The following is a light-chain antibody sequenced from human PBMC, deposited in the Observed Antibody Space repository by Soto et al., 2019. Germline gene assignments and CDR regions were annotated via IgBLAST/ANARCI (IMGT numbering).Light chain of an antibody. J-gene: IGKJ1*01. CDR3: QQYTNWPLWT. V-gene: IGKV3-15*01. CDR1: QSVSNK. Sequence: EIVMTQSPATLSVSPGERATLSCRASQSVSNKLAWYQQKPGQAPRLLIYGASTRATGIPARFSGSGSGTEFTLTISRLQSEDFAVYYCQQYTNWPLWTFGQGTKLEIK. CDR2: GAS.